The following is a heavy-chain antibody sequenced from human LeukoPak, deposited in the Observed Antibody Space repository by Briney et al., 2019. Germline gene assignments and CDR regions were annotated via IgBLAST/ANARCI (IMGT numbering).Heavy chain of an antibody. CDR2: ISYDGSNK. Sequence: PGGSLRLSCAASGFTFSSYAMHWVRQAPGKGLEWVAVISYDGSNKYADSVKGRFTISRDNSKNTLYLQMNSLRAEDTAVYYCARTLVVVMYYGMDVWGQGTTVTVSS. CDR3: ARTLVVVMYYGMDV. D-gene: IGHD3-22*01. V-gene: IGHV3-30-3*01. J-gene: IGHJ6*02. CDR1: GFTFSSYA.